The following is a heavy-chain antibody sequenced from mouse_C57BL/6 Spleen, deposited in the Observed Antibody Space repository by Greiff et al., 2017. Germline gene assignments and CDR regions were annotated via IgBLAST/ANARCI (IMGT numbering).Heavy chain of an antibody. J-gene: IGHJ3*01. CDR1: GFNIKDDY. Sequence: VQLQQSGAELVRPGASVKLSCTASGFNIKDDYMHWVKQRPEQGLEWIGWIDPENGDTEYASKFQGKATITADTSSNTAYMQLSSLTSEDSAVYYCARSLTWFAYWGQGTLVTVSA. CDR2: IDPENGDT. V-gene: IGHV14-4*01. CDR3: ARSLTWFAY.